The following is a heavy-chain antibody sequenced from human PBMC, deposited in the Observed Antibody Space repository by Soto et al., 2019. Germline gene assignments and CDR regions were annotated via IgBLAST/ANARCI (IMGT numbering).Heavy chain of an antibody. CDR2: INHSGST. Sequence: SETLSLTCAVYGGSFSGYYWSWIRQPPGKGLEWIGEINHSGSTNYNPSLKSRVTISVDTSKNQFSLRLSSVTAADTAVYYCARGGGRYCSSTSCPRGLDYWGQGTLVTVSS. CDR3: ARGGGRYCSSTSCPRGLDY. D-gene: IGHD2-2*01. J-gene: IGHJ4*02. V-gene: IGHV4-34*01. CDR1: GGSFSGYY.